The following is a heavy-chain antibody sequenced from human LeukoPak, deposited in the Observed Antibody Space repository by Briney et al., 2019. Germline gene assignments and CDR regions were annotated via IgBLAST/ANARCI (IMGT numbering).Heavy chain of an antibody. CDR3: ARAPPVAGTVSSDY. CDR2: INTNTGNP. CDR1: GYTFTSYA. V-gene: IGHV7-4-1*02. J-gene: IGHJ4*02. D-gene: IGHD6-19*01. Sequence: ASVRVSCKASGYTFTSYAMNWVRQAPGQGLEWMGWINTNTGNPTYAQGFTGRFVFSLDASVSTAYLQISSLKAEDTAVYYCARAPPVAGTVSSDYWGQGTLVTVSS.